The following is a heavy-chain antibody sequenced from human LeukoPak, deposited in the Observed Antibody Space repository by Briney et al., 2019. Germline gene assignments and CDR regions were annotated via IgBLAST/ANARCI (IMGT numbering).Heavy chain of an antibody. J-gene: IGHJ4*02. CDR1: GGSMSRYY. V-gene: IGHV4-59*01. Sequence: PSETLSLTCTVSGGSMSRYYWSWIRQPPGKGLEWIGYMYYSGSTKYNPALKSRVTRSVDTSKNQFSLKLSSVTAADTAVYYCARSSTGSYFDYWGQGTLVTVSS. D-gene: IGHD3-3*02. CDR3: ARSSTGSYFDY. CDR2: MYYSGST.